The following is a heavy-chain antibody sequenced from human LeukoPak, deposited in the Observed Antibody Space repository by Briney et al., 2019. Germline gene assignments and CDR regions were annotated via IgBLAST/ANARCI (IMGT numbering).Heavy chain of an antibody. J-gene: IGHJ6*03. D-gene: IGHD5-18*01. Sequence: SETLSPTCAVSGGSISSGGYSWRWLRQPPGKGLEWIGYIYYSGSTYYNPSLKSRVTISVDTSKNQFSLKLGSVTAADTAVYYCAKTWRGRGYHGYGPSEYFYYMDVWGKGTTVTISS. V-gene: IGHV4-30-4*07. CDR1: GGSISSGGYS. CDR2: IYYSGST. CDR3: AKTWRGRGYHGYGPSEYFYYMDV.